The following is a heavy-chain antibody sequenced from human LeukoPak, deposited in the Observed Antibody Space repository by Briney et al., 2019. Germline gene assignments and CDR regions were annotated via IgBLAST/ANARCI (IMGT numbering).Heavy chain of an antibody. Sequence: SETLSLTCAVSGGSIRNSSFYWGWIRQPPGKGLEWIASIYNSGTTYYNPSLKSRITIFVDTSKNQFSLKLSSVTAADTAVYYCARGSVGYGDYELGTLDYWGQGTLVTVSS. CDR1: GGSIRNSSFY. D-gene: IGHD4-17*01. V-gene: IGHV4-39*01. CDR3: ARGSVGYGDYELGTLDY. CDR2: IYNSGTT. J-gene: IGHJ4*02.